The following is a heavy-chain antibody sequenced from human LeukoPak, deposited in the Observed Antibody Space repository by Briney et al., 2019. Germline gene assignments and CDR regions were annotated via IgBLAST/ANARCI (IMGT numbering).Heavy chain of an antibody. CDR3: AKGSGSGWYGWFAP. J-gene: IGHJ5*02. D-gene: IGHD6-19*01. CDR2: IDARGGSP. CDR1: GFTFSSYA. Sequence: GGSLRLSCAASGFTFSSYAMTWVRQAPGKGLEGVSSIDARGGSPYYADSVKGRFTISRDNSKNTFFLQMNTLRAADPAVYYCAKGSGSGWYGWFAPWGQGTLVTVSS. V-gene: IGHV3-23*01.